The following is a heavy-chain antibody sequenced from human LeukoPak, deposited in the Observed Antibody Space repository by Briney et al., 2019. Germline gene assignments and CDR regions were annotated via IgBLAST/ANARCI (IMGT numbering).Heavy chain of an antibody. CDR1: GFTFSSYE. CDR2: ISSTGSTI. Sequence: GGSLRLPCAASGFTFSSYEMNWVRQAPGKGLEWVSYISSTGSTIYYADSVKGRFTISRDNAKNSLYLQMNSLRAEDTAIYYCARAGERLIGIPLDYWGQGTLVTVSS. D-gene: IGHD3-10*01. CDR3: ARAGERLIGIPLDY. J-gene: IGHJ4*02. V-gene: IGHV3-48*03.